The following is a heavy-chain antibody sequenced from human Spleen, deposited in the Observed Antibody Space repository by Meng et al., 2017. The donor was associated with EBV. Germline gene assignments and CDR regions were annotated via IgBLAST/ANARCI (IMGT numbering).Heavy chain of an antibody. CDR3: ARLGGLEGATKDY. CDR2: IIPIFGTA. CDR1: GGTFSSYA. V-gene: IGHV1-69*01. Sequence: QVQLVRSGAEVKKPGSSVNVSCKASGGTFSSYAISWVRQAPGQGLEWKGGIIPIFGTANSAKKFQGRVTITADESTSTAYMELSSLRSEDTAVYYCARLGGLEGATKDYWGQGTLVTVSS. J-gene: IGHJ4*02. D-gene: IGHD1-26*01.